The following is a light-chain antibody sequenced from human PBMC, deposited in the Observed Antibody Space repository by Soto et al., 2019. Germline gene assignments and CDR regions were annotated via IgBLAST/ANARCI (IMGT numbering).Light chain of an antibody. CDR1: QSVSSSH. CDR3: QRYGA. V-gene: IGKV3-20*01. J-gene: IGKJ1*01. Sequence: EIVLTQSPGTLSLSPGERATLSCRASQSVSSSHLAWYQHKPGQAPRLLIYSASSRATGIPDRFSGSGSGTDFTLPISRLEPEDFAVYYCQRYGAFGQGTNVDIK. CDR2: SAS.